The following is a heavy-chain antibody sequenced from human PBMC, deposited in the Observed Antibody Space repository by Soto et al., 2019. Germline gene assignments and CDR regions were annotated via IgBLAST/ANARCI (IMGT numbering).Heavy chain of an antibody. CDR1: GYSFVTFW. D-gene: IGHD2-15*01. CDR2: IDPADSYA. CDR3: AKHVEDFSFGLDA. V-gene: IGHV5-10-1*01. J-gene: IGHJ6*02. Sequence: PGESLKISCRGSGYSFVTFWITWVRQMPGKGLEWMGRIDPADSYARYSPSFEGHVTMSVDRSINTAYLQWSSLKASDSAIYYCAKHVEDFSFGLDAWGQGTSVTVSS.